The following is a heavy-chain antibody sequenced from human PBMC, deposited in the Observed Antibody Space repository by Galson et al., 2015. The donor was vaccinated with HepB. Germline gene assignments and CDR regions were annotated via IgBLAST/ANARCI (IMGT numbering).Heavy chain of an antibody. CDR1: GFTFSSYA. V-gene: IGHV3-30-3*01. Sequence: SLRLSCAASGFTFSSYAMHWVRQAPGKGLEWVAVISYDGSNKYYADSVKGRFTISRDNSKNTLYLQMNSLRAEDTAVYYCARDYGGYVESEPYYWGQGTLGTVSS. CDR3: ARDYGGYVESEPYY. CDR2: ISYDGSNK. J-gene: IGHJ4*02. D-gene: IGHD5-12*01.